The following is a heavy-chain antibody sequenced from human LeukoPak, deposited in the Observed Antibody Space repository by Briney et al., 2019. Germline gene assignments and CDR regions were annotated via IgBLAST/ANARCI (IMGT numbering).Heavy chain of an antibody. J-gene: IGHJ4*02. Sequence: GGSLRLSCAASGLTFSNYAMSWVRQAPGKGLQWVSAISSSGGSTYYADSVKGRFTISRDSSKNTLYLQVSSLRTDDTAVYYCVGKTTGWSNAFDYWGQGTLVTVSS. D-gene: IGHD6-19*01. CDR3: VGKTTGWSNAFDY. CDR2: ISSSGGST. V-gene: IGHV3-23*01. CDR1: GLTFSNYA.